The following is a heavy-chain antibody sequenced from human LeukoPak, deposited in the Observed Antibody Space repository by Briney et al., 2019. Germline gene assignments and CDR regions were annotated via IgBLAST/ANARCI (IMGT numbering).Heavy chain of an antibody. Sequence: AGGSLRLSCAASGFTFSSYAMSWVRQAPGKGLEWVSAISGSGGSTYYADSVKGRFTISRDNSKNTLYLQMNSLRAEDTAVYYCARVGSSVYGYYYYYGMDVWGQGTTVTVSS. CDR3: ARVGSSVYGYYYYYGMDV. CDR1: GFTFSSYA. CDR2: ISGSGGST. V-gene: IGHV3-23*01. J-gene: IGHJ6*02. D-gene: IGHD2-8*01.